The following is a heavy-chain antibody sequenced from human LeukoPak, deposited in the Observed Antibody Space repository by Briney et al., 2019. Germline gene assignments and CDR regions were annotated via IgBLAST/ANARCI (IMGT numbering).Heavy chain of an antibody. CDR2: IIPIFGTA. CDR3: HIAAARSFDY. D-gene: IGHD6-13*01. Sequence: SVNVSCTASGGTFSSYAISWVRQAPGQGLEWMGGIIPIFGTANYAQKFQGRVTITADESTSTAYMELSSLRSEDTAVYYCHIAAARSFDYWGQGTLVTVSS. J-gene: IGHJ4*02. V-gene: IGHV1-69*13. CDR1: GGTFSSYA.